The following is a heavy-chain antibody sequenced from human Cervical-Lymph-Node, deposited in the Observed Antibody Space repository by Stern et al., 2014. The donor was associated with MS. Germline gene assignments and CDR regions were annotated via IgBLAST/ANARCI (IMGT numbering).Heavy chain of an antibody. CDR2: LSSDGSNE. Sequence: VQLVESGGGVVQPGRSLKLSCVASGITFSGYAMHWVRQAPGKGLEWATVLSSDGSNEYYADSAKGRFTISRDNSKNTVFLQMTSLRPEDTAFYYCARDVADGVGYFDVWGRGTLVAVSS. D-gene: IGHD2-15*01. CDR3: ARDVADGVGYFDV. CDR1: GITFSGYA. V-gene: IGHV3-30-3*01. J-gene: IGHJ2*01.